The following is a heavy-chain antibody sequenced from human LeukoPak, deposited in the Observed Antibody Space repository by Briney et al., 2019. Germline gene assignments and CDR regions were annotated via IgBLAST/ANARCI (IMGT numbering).Heavy chain of an antibody. V-gene: IGHV4-34*01. J-gene: IGHJ4*02. CDR1: GGSFSGYY. D-gene: IGHD6-13*01. CDR2: INHSGST. CDR3: ASARYSSSWEYYFDY. Sequence: PSETLSLTCAVYGGSFSGYYWSWIRQPPGKGLEWIGEINHSGSTNYNPSLKSRVTISVDTSKNQFSLKLSSVTAADTAVYYCASARYSSSWEYYFDYWGQGTLVTVSS.